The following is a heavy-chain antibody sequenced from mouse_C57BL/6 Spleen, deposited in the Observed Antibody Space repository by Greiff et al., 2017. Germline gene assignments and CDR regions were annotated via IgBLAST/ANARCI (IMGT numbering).Heavy chain of an antibody. CDR1: GYTFTSYW. CDR3: ARRGLVLHSYARDY. V-gene: IGHV1-69*01. CDR2: IDPSDSYS. D-gene: IGHD1-1*01. J-gene: IGHJ4*01. Sequence: QVQLQQPGAELVMPGASVKLSCKASGYTFTSYWMHWVKQRPGQGLEWIGEIDPSDSYSNYNQNFKGKSTLTVDKSSSTAYMQLSSLTSEDSAVYYCARRGLVLHSYARDYWGQGTSLTVSS.